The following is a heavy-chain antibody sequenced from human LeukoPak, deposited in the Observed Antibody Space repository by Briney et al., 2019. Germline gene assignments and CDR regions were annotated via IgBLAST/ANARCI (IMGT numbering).Heavy chain of an antibody. J-gene: IGHJ3*02. D-gene: IGHD3-10*01. CDR3: ARVAAPGDPEDI. CDR2: IYYSGST. CDR1: GGSISSYY. Sequence: PSETLSLTCTVSGGSISSYYWSWIRQPPGKGLEWIGYIYYSGSTNYNPSLKSRVTISVDTSKNQFSLKLSSVTAADTAVYYCARVAAPGDPEDIWGQGTMVTVSS. V-gene: IGHV4-59*01.